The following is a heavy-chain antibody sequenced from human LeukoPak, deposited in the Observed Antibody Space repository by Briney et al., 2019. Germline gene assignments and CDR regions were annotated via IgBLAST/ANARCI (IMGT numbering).Heavy chain of an antibody. V-gene: IGHV4-61*02. Sequence: SETLSLTCTVSGGSISSGSYYWSWIRQPAGKGLEWIGRIYTSGSTNYNPSLKSRVTISVDTSKNQFSLKLSSVTAADTAVYYCARGAVWDYYYYYMDVWGKGTTVTVSS. CDR1: GGSISSGSYY. CDR3: ARGAVWDYYYYYMDV. J-gene: IGHJ6*03. D-gene: IGHD1-26*01. CDR2: IYTSGST.